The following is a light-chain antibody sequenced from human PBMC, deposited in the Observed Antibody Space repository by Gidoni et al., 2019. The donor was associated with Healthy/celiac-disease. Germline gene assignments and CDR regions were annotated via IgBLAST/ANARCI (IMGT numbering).Light chain of an antibody. V-gene: IGLV4-69*01. CDR3: QTWGTGIRV. CDR1: SVHSSYA. J-gene: IGLJ3*02. Sequence: QLVLTQSPSASASLGASVKLTCTLSSVHSSYAIAWHQPQQETGPRYCMKLNSDGSHSKGDGIPDRFSGSSSGAERYLTISSLQSEDEADYYCQTWGTGIRVFGGGTKLTVL. CDR2: LNSDGSH.